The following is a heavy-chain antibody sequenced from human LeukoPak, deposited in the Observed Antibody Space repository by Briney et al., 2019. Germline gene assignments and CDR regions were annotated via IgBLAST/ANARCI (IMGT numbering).Heavy chain of an antibody. CDR3: ATTTVTTSACFDY. CDR2: IYTSGSS. CDR1: GGSISSGNNH. Sequence: SKTLSLTCTVSGGSISSGNNHWSWIRQPAGKGLEWLWHIYTSGSSNYNPSLKSRVTISVDMSKNQFSLKLSSVTAADTAVYYCATTTVTTSACFDYWGQGTLVTVSS. V-gene: IGHV4-61*09. J-gene: IGHJ4*02. D-gene: IGHD4-17*01.